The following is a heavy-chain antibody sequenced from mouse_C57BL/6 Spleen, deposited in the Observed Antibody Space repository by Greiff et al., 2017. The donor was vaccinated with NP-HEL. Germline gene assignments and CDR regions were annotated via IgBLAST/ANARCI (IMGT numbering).Heavy chain of an antibody. CDR1: GYSITSGYD. CDR2: ISYSGST. CDR3: ARDGDYDSWFAY. J-gene: IGHJ3*01. Sequence: EVQLVESGPGMVKPSQSLSLTCTVTGYSITSGYDWHWIRHFPGNKLAWMGYISYSGSTNYNPSLKSRISITHDTSKNHFFLKLNSVTTEDTATYYCARDGDYDSWFAYWGQGTLVTVSA. V-gene: IGHV3-1*01. D-gene: IGHD2-4*01.